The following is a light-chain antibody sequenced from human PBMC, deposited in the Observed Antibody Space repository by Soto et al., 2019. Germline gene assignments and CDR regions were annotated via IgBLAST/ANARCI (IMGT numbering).Light chain of an antibody. J-gene: IGLJ7*01. Sequence: QSVLAQPPSVSAAPGQRVTISCSGSSSNIGTNFVSWYRQLPGAAPKLVIHDIDKRPSGIPDRFSGSKSGTSATLAITGLQTADEAEYFCGTWDDSLSAVIFGGGTQLPVL. V-gene: IGLV1-51*01. CDR1: SSNIGTNF. CDR2: DID. CDR3: GTWDDSLSAVI.